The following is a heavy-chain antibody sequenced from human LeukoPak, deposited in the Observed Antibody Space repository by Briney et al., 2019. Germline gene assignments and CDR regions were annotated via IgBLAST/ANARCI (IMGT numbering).Heavy chain of an antibody. Sequence: GRSLRLSCAASGFTFSSYAMRWVRQAPGKGLEWVAVISCDGSNKYYADSVKGRFTISRDNSKNTLYLQMNSLRAEDTAVYYCASGGNPRYYWGQGTLVTVSS. J-gene: IGHJ4*02. V-gene: IGHV3-30*01. D-gene: IGHD4-23*01. CDR2: ISCDGSNK. CDR3: ASGGNPRYY. CDR1: GFTFSSYA.